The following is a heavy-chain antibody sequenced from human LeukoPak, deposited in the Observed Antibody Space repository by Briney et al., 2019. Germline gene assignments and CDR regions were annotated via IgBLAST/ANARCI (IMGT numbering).Heavy chain of an antibody. CDR3: AKDRLTYYYYGMDV. D-gene: IGHD2-15*01. CDR2: VTTRSSYM. CDR1: GFTFSDYT. Sequence: PGGSLRLSCAASGFTFSDYTMNWVRQAPGKGLEWVACVTTRSSYMYYADSVKGRFTISRDNAKNSLYLQMNSLRAEDTAVYYCAKDRLTYYYYGMDVWGQGTTVTVSS. J-gene: IGHJ6*02. V-gene: IGHV3-21*01.